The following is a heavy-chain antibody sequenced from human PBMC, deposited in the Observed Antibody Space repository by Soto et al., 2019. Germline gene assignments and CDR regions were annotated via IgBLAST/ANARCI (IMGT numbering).Heavy chain of an antibody. CDR3: VRDSGAKLSSN. Sequence: ASVKVSCKASGGTFSSYRITWVRQAPGQGLEWVGGIVPIYRTADYAQKFQGRVTITADESARTSYMELRSLKSQDTAVDYCVRDSGAKLSSNWGQGTLVTVSS. J-gene: IGHJ4*02. D-gene: IGHD6-13*01. V-gene: IGHV1-69*13. CDR2: IVPIYRTA. CDR1: GGTFSSYR.